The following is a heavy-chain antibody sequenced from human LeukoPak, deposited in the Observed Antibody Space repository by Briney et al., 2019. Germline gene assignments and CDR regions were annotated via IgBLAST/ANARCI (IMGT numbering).Heavy chain of an antibody. Sequence: GGSLRLSCAASGFTFSSYSMNWVRQAPGKGLEWVSYISSSSSTIYYADSVKGRFTISRDNAKNSLYLQMSSLRAEDTAVYYCARDPSGWYWKVYGMDVWGEGTTVTVSS. CDR2: ISSSSSTI. CDR3: ARDPSGWYWKVYGMDV. CDR1: GFTFSSYS. J-gene: IGHJ6*04. D-gene: IGHD6-19*01. V-gene: IGHV3-48*04.